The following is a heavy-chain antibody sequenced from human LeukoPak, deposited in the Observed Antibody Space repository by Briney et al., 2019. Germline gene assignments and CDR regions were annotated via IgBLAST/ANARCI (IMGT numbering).Heavy chain of an antibody. Sequence: GGSLRLSCVASGFTFNTYAMTWVRQASGKGLEWVSAIGDSGRSTYYAGSVKGRFTISRDNSKNTLYLQMNSLRAEDTAVYYCAKDRAVAGTPFDYWGQGTLVTVSS. CDR2: IGDSGRST. CDR3: AKDRAVAGTPFDY. D-gene: IGHD6-19*01. V-gene: IGHV3-23*01. J-gene: IGHJ4*02. CDR1: GFTFNTYA.